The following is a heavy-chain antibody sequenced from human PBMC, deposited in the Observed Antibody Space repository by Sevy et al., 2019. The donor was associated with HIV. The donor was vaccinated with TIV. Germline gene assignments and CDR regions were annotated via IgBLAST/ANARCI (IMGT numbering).Heavy chain of an antibody. J-gene: IGHJ6*02. CDR3: ARDKTILEGRYGMDV. CDR1: GFTFSSYN. D-gene: IGHD3-3*01. CDR2: VFSSSSYI. V-gene: IGHV3-21*01. Sequence: GGSLRLSCAASGFTFSSYNMSWDRQAPGKGLEWVSFVFSSSSYIYYADSVKGRFTISRDNAKNSLYLQMNSLRAEDTAVYYCARDKTILEGRYGMDVWGQRTTVTVSS.